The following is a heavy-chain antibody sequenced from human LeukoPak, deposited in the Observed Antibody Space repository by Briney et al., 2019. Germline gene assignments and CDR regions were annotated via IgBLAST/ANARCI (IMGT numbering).Heavy chain of an antibody. CDR3: ARIADSGYLLEDY. V-gene: IGHV4-59*01. CDR1: GGSISSYY. Sequence: SETLSLTCTVSGGSISSYYWSWIRQPPGKGLEWIGYIYYTETSYNPSLKSRVTISADTSKNQFSLKLYSVTAADTAVYYCARIADSGYLLEDYWGQGTLVTVSP. D-gene: IGHD3-22*01. J-gene: IGHJ4*02. CDR2: IYYTET.